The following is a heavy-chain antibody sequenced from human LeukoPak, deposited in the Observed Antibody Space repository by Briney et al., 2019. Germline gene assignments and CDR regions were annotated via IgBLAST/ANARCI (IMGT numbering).Heavy chain of an antibody. CDR2: INTNTGNP. V-gene: IGHV7-4-1*02. CDR3: ARDFWSGYYAVYWFDP. J-gene: IGHJ5*02. CDR1: GYTFTGYY. D-gene: IGHD3-3*01. Sequence: ASVKVSCKASGYTFTGYYMHWVRQAPGQGLEWMGRINTNTGNPTYAQGFTGRLVFSLDTSVSTAYLQISSLKAEATAVYYCARDFWSGYYAVYWFDPWGQGTLVTVSS.